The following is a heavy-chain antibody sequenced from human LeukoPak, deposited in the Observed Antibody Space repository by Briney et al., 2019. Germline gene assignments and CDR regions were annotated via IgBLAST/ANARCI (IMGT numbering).Heavy chain of an antibody. D-gene: IGHD5-12*01. CDR3: ARERDTSIISDALEI. V-gene: IGHV1-69*05. CDR1: GGTFSTHA. J-gene: IGHJ3*02. Sequence: WASVKVSCKSSGGTFSTHAVNWVRQTPGHGLEWMGVFIPVFDTPHFAQKFQGRVTITTDKSASTAYMEMSSLTSADTAVYYCARERDTSIISDALEIWGQGTMVRVSS. CDR2: FIPVFDTP.